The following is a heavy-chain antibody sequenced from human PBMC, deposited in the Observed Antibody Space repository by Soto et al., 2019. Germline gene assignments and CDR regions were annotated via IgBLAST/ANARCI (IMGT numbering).Heavy chain of an antibody. J-gene: IGHJ4*02. Sequence: SETLSLTCTVSGGSISSGGYYWSWIRQHPGKGLEWIGYIYYSGSTYYNPSLKSRVTISVDTSKNQFSLKLSSVTAADTAVYYCAKNWNWGSLVHWGQGTLVTVSS. CDR2: IYYSGST. V-gene: IGHV4-31*03. CDR1: GGSISSGGYY. D-gene: IGHD7-27*01. CDR3: AKNWNWGSLVH.